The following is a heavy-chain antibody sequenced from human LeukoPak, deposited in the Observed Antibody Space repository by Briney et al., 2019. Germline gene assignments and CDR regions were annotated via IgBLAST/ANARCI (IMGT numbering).Heavy chain of an antibody. D-gene: IGHD3-22*01. CDR3: ARGDSSGYAYWYFDL. J-gene: IGHJ2*01. V-gene: IGHV4-59*01. Sequence: PSETLSLTCTVSGGSISSYYWIWIRQPPGKGLEWIGYIYYSGSTNYNPSLKSRVTISVDTSKNQFSLKLSSVTAADTAVYYCARGDSSGYAYWYFDLWGRGTLVTVSS. CDR1: GGSISSYY. CDR2: IYYSGST.